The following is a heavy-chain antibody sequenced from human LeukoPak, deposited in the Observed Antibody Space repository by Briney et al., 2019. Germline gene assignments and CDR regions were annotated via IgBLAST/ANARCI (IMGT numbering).Heavy chain of an antibody. CDR2: ISSGGTT. CDR1: GFPVSSNH. V-gene: IGHV3-53*01. CDR3: ASWGPPIAHGY. D-gene: IGHD6-13*01. J-gene: IGHJ4*02. Sequence: GGSLRLSCAVSGFPVSSNHMSWVRQAPGKGLEWVSIISSGGTTYYPDSVKGRFTISRDNSKNTLYLQMNSLRAEDTAVYYCASWGPPIAHGYWRQGTLVTVSS.